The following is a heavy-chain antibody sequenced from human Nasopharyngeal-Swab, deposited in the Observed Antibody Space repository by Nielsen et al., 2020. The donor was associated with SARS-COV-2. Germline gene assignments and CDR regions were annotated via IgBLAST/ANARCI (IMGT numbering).Heavy chain of an antibody. V-gene: IGHV4-39*07. CDR2: IYYSGST. CDR1: GGSISSSSYY. D-gene: IGHD6-13*01. Sequence: SETLSLTCSVSGGSISSSSYYWGWIRQPPGKGLEWIGSIYYSGSTNYNPSLKSRVTISVDTSKNQFSLKLTSVTAADTAVYYCARDGLVYGSSWYGDNWFDPWGQGTLVTVSS. J-gene: IGHJ5*02. CDR3: ARDGLVYGSSWYGDNWFDP.